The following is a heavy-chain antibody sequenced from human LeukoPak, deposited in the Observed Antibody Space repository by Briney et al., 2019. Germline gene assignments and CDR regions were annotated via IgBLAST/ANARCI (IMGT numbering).Heavy chain of an antibody. D-gene: IGHD2-21*02. CDR3: ARDYTATGAMDV. CDR1: GFALSAYW. V-gene: IGHV3-7*01. Sequence: GGSLRLSCAASGFALSAYWVNWVRQAPGKGLQWLANIKQDGTVQHYVDSVKGRFTISRDNAKNSLFLQMNSLRAEDTALYYCARDYTATGAMDVWGQGTTVTVS. J-gene: IGHJ6*02. CDR2: IKQDGTVQ.